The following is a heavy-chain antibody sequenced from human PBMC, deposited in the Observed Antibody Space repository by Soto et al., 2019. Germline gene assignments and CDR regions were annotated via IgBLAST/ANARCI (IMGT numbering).Heavy chain of an antibody. CDR3: AAVVINSDAFDF. CDR1: GGSISSGGYY. D-gene: IGHD3-22*01. V-gene: IGHV4-31*03. J-gene: IGHJ3*01. CDR2: IYYSGST. Sequence: SETLSLTCTVSGGSISSGGYYWSWIRQHPGKGLEWIGYIYYSGSTYYNPSLKSRVTISVDTSKNQFSLKLSSVTAADTAVYYCAAVVINSDAFDFWGQGTMVTVSS.